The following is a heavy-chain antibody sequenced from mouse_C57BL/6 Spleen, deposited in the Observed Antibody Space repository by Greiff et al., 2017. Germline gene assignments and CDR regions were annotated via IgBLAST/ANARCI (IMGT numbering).Heavy chain of an antibody. V-gene: IGHV1-42*01. D-gene: IGHD1-1*01. Sequence: DVKLVESGPELVKPGASVKISCKASGYSFSGYYMNWVKQSPEKSLEWIGEINPSTGGTTYNQKFKAKATLTVDKSSSTAYMQLKSLTSEDSAVYYCARHGYYGSSYAMDYWGQGTSVTVSS. CDR1: GYSFSGYY. CDR2: INPSTGGT. J-gene: IGHJ4*01. CDR3: ARHGYYGSSYAMDY.